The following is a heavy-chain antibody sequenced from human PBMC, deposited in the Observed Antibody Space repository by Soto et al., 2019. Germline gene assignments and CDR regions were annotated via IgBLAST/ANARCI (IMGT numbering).Heavy chain of an antibody. CDR1: GTSISSYY. CDR3: ARYNSYAIDY. J-gene: IGHJ4*02. V-gene: IGHV4-59*01. CDR2: IHYSGPT. D-gene: IGHD2-8*01. Sequence: SETLSLTCTVSGTSISSYYWSWIRQPPGKGLEWIANIHYSGPTNYNPSLASRVTLSVDTSKNQFSLKMTSVTAADRAMYFCARYNSYAIDYWGRGTLVTVSS.